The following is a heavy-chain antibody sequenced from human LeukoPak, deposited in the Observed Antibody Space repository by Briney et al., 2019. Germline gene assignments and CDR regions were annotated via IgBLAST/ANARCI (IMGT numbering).Heavy chain of an antibody. CDR2: ISYDGSNK. D-gene: IGHD3-16*01. CDR3: ARDCYDYVWGTYGGGFDY. CDR1: GFTFSSYA. V-gene: IGHV3-30*04. Sequence: GGSLRLSCAASGFTFSSYAMHWVRQAPGKGLEWVAVISYDGSNKYYADSVKGRFTISRDNSKNTLYLQMNSLRAEDTAVYYCARDCYDYVWGTYGGGFDYWGQGTLVTVSS. J-gene: IGHJ4*02.